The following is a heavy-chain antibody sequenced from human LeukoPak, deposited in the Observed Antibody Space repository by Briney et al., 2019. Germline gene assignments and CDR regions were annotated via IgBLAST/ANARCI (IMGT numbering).Heavy chain of an antibody. J-gene: IGHJ6*02. CDR1: GGTFSSYA. D-gene: IGHD3-22*01. CDR3: ARAGYYDSSGYYLHPFYGMDV. Sequence: SVKVSCKASGGTFSSYAISWVRQAPGQGLEWMGGIIPIFGTANYAQKFQGRVTITADESTSTAYMELSSPRSEDTAVYYCARAGYYDSSGYYLHPFYGMDVWGQGTTVTVSS. CDR2: IIPIFGTA. V-gene: IGHV1-69*13.